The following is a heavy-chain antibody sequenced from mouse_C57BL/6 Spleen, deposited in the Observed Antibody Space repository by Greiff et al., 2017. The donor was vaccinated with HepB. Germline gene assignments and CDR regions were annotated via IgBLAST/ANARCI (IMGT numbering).Heavy chain of an antibody. D-gene: IGHD2-2*01. CDR2: IYPGSGST. J-gene: IGHJ1*03. Sequence: QVQLQQPGAELVKPGASVKMSCKASGYTFTSYWITWVKQRPGQGLEWIGDIYPGSGSTNYNEKLKSKATLTVDTSSSTAYMQLSSLTSEDSAVYYCARFLSTMVTVWGTGTTVTVSS. CDR1: GYTFTSYW. CDR3: ARFLSTMVTV. V-gene: IGHV1-55*01.